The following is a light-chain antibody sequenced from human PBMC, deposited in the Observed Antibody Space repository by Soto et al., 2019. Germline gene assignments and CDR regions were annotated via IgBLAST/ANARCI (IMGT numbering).Light chain of an antibody. V-gene: IGKV3-15*01. Sequence: EIVMTQSPATLSVSPGDRATLSCRASQSVSSNLAWYQQKPGQAPRLLIYGASSRATGIPARFSGSGSGTEFTLTISRLQSEDFAVYYCQQYNKWPPYTFGQGTKLEIK. CDR3: QQYNKWPPYT. CDR1: QSVSSN. J-gene: IGKJ2*01. CDR2: GAS.